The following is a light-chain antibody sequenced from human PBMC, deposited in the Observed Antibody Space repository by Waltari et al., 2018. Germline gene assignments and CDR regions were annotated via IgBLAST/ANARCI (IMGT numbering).Light chain of an antibody. CDR3: QTWGSGTVV. CDR2: LNSDGSH. Sequence: QLLLTQSPPASASLGASVKLPCTLNCGHRNYPVAWHQQQPEKGPRYLMLLNSDGSHIRGDGIPDRFSGSTSGAERYFTISSLQSDDEADYYCQTWGSGTVVFGGGTKLTVL. CDR1: CGHRNYP. V-gene: IGLV4-69*01. J-gene: IGLJ2*01.